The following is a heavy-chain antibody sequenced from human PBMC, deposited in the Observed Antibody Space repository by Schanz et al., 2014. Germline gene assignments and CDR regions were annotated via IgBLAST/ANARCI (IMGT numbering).Heavy chain of an antibody. CDR2: IYLSDGST. V-gene: IGHV1-46*01. Sequence: QVHLVQSGAEVKKPGASVKVSCRASGYTFRSYGINWVRQAPGQGLEWMGRIYLSDGSTRYAQKFQGRVTVTRDTSTTTVYMDLSSLISEDTAVYYCAFDRDDAYDIWGQGTTVTVSS. CDR3: AFDRDDAYDI. CDR1: GYTFRSYG. D-gene: IGHD3-9*01. J-gene: IGHJ3*02.